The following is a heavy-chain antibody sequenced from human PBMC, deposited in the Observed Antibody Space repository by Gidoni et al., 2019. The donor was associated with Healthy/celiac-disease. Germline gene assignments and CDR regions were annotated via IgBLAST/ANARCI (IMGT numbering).Heavy chain of an antibody. CDR2: ISSSSSYI. D-gene: IGHD6-19*01. J-gene: IGHJ5*02. CDR1: GFTFSSYS. V-gene: IGHV3-21*01. Sequence: EVQLVASGGGLVKPGGSLRLSCAASGFTFSSYSMNWVRQAPGKGLEWVSSISSSSSYIYYADSVKGRFTISRDNAKNSLYLQMNSLRAEDTAVYYCARGIAVAVDNWFDPWGQGTLVTVSS. CDR3: ARGIAVAVDNWFDP.